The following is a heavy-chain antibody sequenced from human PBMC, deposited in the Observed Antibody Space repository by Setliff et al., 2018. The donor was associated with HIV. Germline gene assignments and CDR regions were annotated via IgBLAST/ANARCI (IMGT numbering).Heavy chain of an antibody. CDR3: AKDTSSRSSSWYGR. J-gene: IGHJ4*02. V-gene: IGHV3-33*06. Sequence: LRLSCAGSGFTFSSYGMNWVRQAPGEGLEWVALIWYDGSNEYYADSVKGRFTISRDNSKNTLYLQMNSLRAEDTAVYYCAKDTSSRSSSWYGRWGQGTLVTVSS. D-gene: IGHD6-13*01. CDR2: IWYDGSNE. CDR1: GFTFSSYG.